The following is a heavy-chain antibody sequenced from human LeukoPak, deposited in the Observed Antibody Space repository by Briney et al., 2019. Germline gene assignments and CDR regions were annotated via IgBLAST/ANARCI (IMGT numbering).Heavy chain of an antibody. D-gene: IGHD3-22*01. Sequence: PGGSLRLSCAASGFTFDDYGMSWVRQAPGKGLVWVSRINSDGSRTNYADSVKGRFTISRDNAKNTLYLQLNSLRAEDTAVYYCARARDYYDSSGYYSPGLDYWGQGTLVTVSS. CDR1: GFTFDDYG. CDR2: INSDGSRT. CDR3: ARARDYYDSSGYYSPGLDY. J-gene: IGHJ4*02. V-gene: IGHV3-74*01.